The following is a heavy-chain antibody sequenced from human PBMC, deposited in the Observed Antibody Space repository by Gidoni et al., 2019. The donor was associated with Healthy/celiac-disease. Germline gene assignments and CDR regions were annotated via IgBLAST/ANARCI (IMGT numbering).Heavy chain of an antibody. D-gene: IGHD6-19*01. Sequence: QLQLQESGPGLVKPSETLSLTCTVSGGSISSSSYYWGWIRQPPGKGLEWIGSIYYSGSTYYNPSLKSRVTISVDTSKNQFSLKLSSVTAADTAVYYCASQIAVAGTRWFDPWGQGTLVTVSS. CDR2: IYYSGST. J-gene: IGHJ5*02. CDR1: GGSISSSSYY. CDR3: ASQIAVAGTRWFDP. V-gene: IGHV4-39*07.